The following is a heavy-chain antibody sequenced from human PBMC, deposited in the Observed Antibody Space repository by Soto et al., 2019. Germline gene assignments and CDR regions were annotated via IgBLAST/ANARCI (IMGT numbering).Heavy chain of an antibody. J-gene: IGHJ4*02. CDR1: GFTFNNYA. Sequence: VQLLESGGGLVQPGGSLRLSCAASGFTFNNYAMNWVRQAPGKGLEWVSEIRNSGGFTYYADSVKGRFTISRDNSKNTLYLHMNSLRAEDTALYYCAKDYFETKGTYFFDYWGQGTLVTVSS. V-gene: IGHV3-23*01. CDR3: AKDYFETKGTYFFDY. CDR2: IRNSGGFT. D-gene: IGHD1-26*01.